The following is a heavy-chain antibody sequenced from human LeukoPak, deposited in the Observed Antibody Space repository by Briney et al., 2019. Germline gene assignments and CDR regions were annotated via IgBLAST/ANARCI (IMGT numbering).Heavy chain of an antibody. CDR2: IIPIFGTA. V-gene: IGHV1-69*05. J-gene: IGHJ5*02. CDR3: ARVTITIFGVATYYDNWFDP. Sequence: SVEVSCKASGGTFSSYAISWVRQAPGQGLEWMGGIIPIFGTANYAQKFQGRVTITTDESTSTAYMELSSLRSEDTAVYYCARVTITIFGVATYYDNWFDPWGQGTLVTVSS. D-gene: IGHD3-3*01. CDR1: GGTFSSYA.